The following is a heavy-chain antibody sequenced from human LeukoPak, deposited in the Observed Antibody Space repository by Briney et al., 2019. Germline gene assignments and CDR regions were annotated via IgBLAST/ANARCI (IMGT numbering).Heavy chain of an antibody. V-gene: IGHV4-34*01. Sequence: SETLSLTCAVYGGSFSGYYWSWIRQPPGKGLEWIGEINHSGSTNYNPSVKSRVTISVDTSKNQFSLKLSSVTAADTAIYYCARDSITLIGPHHYYGMDVWGQGTTVTVSS. CDR3: ARDSITLIGPHHYYGMDV. D-gene: IGHD3-22*01. CDR2: INHSGST. J-gene: IGHJ6*02. CDR1: GGSFSGYY.